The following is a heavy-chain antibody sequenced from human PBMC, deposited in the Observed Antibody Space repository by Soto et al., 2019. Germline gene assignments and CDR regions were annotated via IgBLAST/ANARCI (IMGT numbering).Heavy chain of an antibody. Sequence: EVQLVESGGGLVQPGGSLRLSCAASGFTFSSYWMSWVRQAPVKGLEWVGNIKPDGSEKNYVDFMEGRFTISRDKAENALYGQMYSRRAEDTAVYYCARIATAGRGWDVWGQGTTVVVSS. CDR2: IKPDGSEK. CDR1: GFTFSSYW. CDR3: ARIATAGRGWDV. D-gene: IGHD6-13*01. J-gene: IGHJ6*02. V-gene: IGHV3-7*01.